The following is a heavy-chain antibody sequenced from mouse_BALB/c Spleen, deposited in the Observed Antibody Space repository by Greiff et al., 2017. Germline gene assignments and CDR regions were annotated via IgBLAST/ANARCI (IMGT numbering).Heavy chain of an antibody. D-gene: IGHD1-2*01. Sequence: VQRVESGAELVKPGASVKLSCKASGYTFTSYYMYWVKQRPGQGLEWIGEINPSNGGTNFNEKFKSKATLTVDKSSSTAYMQLSSLTSEDSAVYYCTRSSLGAMDYWGQGTSVTVSS. CDR3: TRSSLGAMDY. CDR2: INPSNGGT. J-gene: IGHJ4*01. CDR1: GYTFTSYY. V-gene: IGHV1S81*02.